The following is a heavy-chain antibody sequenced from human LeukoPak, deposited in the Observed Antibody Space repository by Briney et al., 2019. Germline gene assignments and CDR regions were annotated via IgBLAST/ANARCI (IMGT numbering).Heavy chain of an antibody. Sequence: AGSLRLSCSASGFPFSIYSMNWVRQAPGKGPEWISYITSSSSTLYYADSVNGRFTISRDNAKNSLYLQMSGLRVEDTAVYYCARDSAPPPVTFDYWGLGTLVTVSS. CDR2: ITSSSSTL. J-gene: IGHJ4*02. CDR1: GFPFSIYS. CDR3: ARDSAPPPVTFDY. V-gene: IGHV3-48*04. D-gene: IGHD4-17*01.